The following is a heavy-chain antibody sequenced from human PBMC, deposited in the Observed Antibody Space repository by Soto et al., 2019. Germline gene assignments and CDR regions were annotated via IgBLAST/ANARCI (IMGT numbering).Heavy chain of an antibody. J-gene: IGHJ4*02. CDR3: ARGLGGYLDYVDY. CDR1: GYTFTNYA. D-gene: IGHD3-16*02. CDR2: INPGNGNT. V-gene: IGHV1-3*01. Sequence: VSVKVSCKASGYTFTNYAMHWMRQAPGQRLEWMGWINPGNGNTKYSQKFQGRVTITRDTSASTAYVELSSLRTEDTAVYYCARGLGGYLDYVDYWGQGTLVTVSS.